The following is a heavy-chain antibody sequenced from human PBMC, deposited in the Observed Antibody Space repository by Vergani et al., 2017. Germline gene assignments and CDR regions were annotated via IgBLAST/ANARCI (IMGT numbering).Heavy chain of an antibody. CDR3: AGELILDSNHEDYFDY. J-gene: IGHJ4*02. CDR2: NSSSTRSI. Sequence: QVQLVESGGGLVKPGGSLRLSCAASGFTFSDYYMSWIRQAPGKGLEWISYNSSSTRSIHYADSVKGRFTISRDNAKNSLSLQMNSLRVEDTAVYYCAGELILDSNHEDYFDYWGQGALVIVSS. V-gene: IGHV3-11*04. D-gene: IGHD3-22*01. CDR1: GFTFSDYY.